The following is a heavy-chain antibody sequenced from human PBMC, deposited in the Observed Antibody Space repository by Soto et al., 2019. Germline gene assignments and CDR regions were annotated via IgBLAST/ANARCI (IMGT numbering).Heavy chain of an antibody. Sequence: VKVSCKASGGTFSSYTISWVRQAPGQGLEWMGRIIPILGIANYAQKFQGRVTITADKSTSTAYMELSSLRSEDTAVYYCAIAAAGIRLPWFDPWGQGTLVTVSS. D-gene: IGHD6-13*01. CDR1: GGTFSSYT. CDR2: IIPILGIA. J-gene: IGHJ5*02. V-gene: IGHV1-69*02. CDR3: AIAAAGIRLPWFDP.